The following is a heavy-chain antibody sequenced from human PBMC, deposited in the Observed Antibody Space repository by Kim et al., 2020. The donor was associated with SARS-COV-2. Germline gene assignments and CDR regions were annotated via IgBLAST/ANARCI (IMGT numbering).Heavy chain of an antibody. J-gene: IGHJ5*02. CDR3: ARDAMGYYGSGSYHSWFDP. V-gene: IGHV3-33*01. CDR1: GFTFSSYG. D-gene: IGHD3-10*01. CDR2: IWYDGSNK. Sequence: GGSLRLSCAASGFTFSSYGMHWVRQAPGKGLEWVAVIWYDGSNKYYADSVKGRFTISRDNSKNTLYLQMNSLRAEDTAVYYCARDAMGYYGSGSYHSWFDPWGQGTLVTVSS.